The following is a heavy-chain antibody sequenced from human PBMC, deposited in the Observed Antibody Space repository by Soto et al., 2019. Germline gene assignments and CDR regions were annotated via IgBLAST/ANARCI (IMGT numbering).Heavy chain of an antibody. CDR3: ARGRSSSWYVYNWFDP. Sequence: LSLTCAVYGGSFSGYYWSWIRQPPGKGLEWIGEINHSGSTNYNPSLKSRVTISVDTSKNQFSLKLSSVTAADTAVYYCARGRSSSWYVYNWFDPWGQGTLVTVSS. V-gene: IGHV4-34*01. J-gene: IGHJ5*02. CDR1: GGSFSGYY. CDR2: INHSGST. D-gene: IGHD6-13*01.